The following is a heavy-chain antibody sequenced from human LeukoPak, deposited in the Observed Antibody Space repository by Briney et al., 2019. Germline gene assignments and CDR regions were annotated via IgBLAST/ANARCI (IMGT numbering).Heavy chain of an antibody. D-gene: IGHD3-22*01. CDR1: GGSFSGYY. Sequence: SETLSLTCAVYGGSFSGYYWSWTRQPPGKGPEWIGEINHSGSTNYNPSLKSRVTISVDTSKNQFSLKLSSVTAADTAVYYCARMRKGYYDSSGSNWFDPWGQGTLVTVSS. CDR2: INHSGST. J-gene: IGHJ5*02. V-gene: IGHV4-34*01. CDR3: ARMRKGYYDSSGSNWFDP.